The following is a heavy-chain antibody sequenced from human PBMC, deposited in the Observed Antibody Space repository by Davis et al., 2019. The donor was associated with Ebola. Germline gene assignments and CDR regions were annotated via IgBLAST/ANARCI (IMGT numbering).Heavy chain of an antibody. CDR3: TTPGGQDSGYDVFDI. CDR2: INPNDGRT. CDR1: GYTFTNYY. V-gene: IGHV1-46*03. J-gene: IGHJ3*02. D-gene: IGHD5-12*01. Sequence: ASVKVSCKPSGYTFTNYYMHCVRQAPGQGLEWMGLINPNDGRTIYAQKFQGRVTVTRDTSTTTVYMDLSSLRSEDTALYYCTTPGGQDSGYDVFDIWGQGTMVTVSS.